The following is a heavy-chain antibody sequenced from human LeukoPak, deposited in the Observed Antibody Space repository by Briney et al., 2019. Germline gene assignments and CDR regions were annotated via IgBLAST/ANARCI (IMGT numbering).Heavy chain of an antibody. CDR1: GYSFTSYW. Sequence: GESLRISCKGSGYSFTSYWIGWVRQMPGNGLEWMGIIYPGDSDTRYSPSFQGQVTISADKSISTAYLQWSSLKASDTAMYYCARHQQQLVLDTFDIWGQGTMVTVSS. CDR3: ARHQQQLVLDTFDI. J-gene: IGHJ3*02. V-gene: IGHV5-51*01. D-gene: IGHD6-13*01. CDR2: IYPGDSDT.